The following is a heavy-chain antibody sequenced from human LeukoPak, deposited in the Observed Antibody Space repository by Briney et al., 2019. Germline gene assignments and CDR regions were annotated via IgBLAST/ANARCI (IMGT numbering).Heavy chain of an antibody. CDR3: ARQRGSGCLDY. V-gene: IGHV3-7*01. D-gene: IGHD6-19*01. CDR2: IKQDGRET. CDR1: RFTLSNYW. J-gene: IGHJ4*02. Sequence: GGSLRLSCAASRFTLSNYWMSWVRQAPGKGLEWVANIKQDGRETYYVDSVKGRFTISRDNAKNSLSLQMNSLRAEDTAVYYCARQRGSGCLDYWGQGTLVTVSS.